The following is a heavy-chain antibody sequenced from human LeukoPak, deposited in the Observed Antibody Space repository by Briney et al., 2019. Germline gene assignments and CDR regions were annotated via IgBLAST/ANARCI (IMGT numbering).Heavy chain of an antibody. CDR3: LGSFLGY. CDR1: GLTFTNAW. CDR2: IKSKTDGGTT. Sequence: GGSLRLSCAVSGLTFTNAWMTWVRQAPGKGLEWVGRIKSKTDGGTTDYAAPVKGRFTISRDDSKNTLYLQMNSLKTEDTAMYYCLGSFLGYRGQGTLVTVSS. J-gene: IGHJ4*02. D-gene: IGHD1-26*01. V-gene: IGHV3-15*01.